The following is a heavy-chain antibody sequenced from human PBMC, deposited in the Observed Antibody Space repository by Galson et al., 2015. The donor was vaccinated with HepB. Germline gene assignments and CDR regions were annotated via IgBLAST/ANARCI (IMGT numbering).Heavy chain of an antibody. CDR3: ATVEKSWVGIAAAGTYSRGNWFDP. D-gene: IGHD6-13*01. CDR1: GYTLTELS. V-gene: IGHV1-24*01. Sequence: SVKVSCKVSGYTLTELSMHWVRQAPGKGLEWMGGFDPEDGETIYAQKFQGRVTMTEDTSTDTAYMELSSLRSEDTAVYYCATVEKSWVGIAAAGTYSRGNWFDPWGQGTLVTVSS. CDR2: FDPEDGET. J-gene: IGHJ5*02.